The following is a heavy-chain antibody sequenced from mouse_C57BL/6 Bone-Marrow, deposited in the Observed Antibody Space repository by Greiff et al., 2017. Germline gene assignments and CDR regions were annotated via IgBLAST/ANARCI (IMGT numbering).Heavy chain of an antibody. J-gene: IGHJ1*03. CDR2: ISSGSSTI. Sequence: EVKLMESGGGLVKPGGSLKLSCAASGFTFSDYGMHWVRQAPEKGLEWVAYISSGSSTIYYADTVKGRFTISRDNAKNTLFLQMTSLRSEDTAMNYCARTGSSNWYFDVWGTGTTVTVSS. V-gene: IGHV5-17*01. CDR1: GFTFSDYG. CDR3: ARTGSSNWYFDV. D-gene: IGHD1-1*01.